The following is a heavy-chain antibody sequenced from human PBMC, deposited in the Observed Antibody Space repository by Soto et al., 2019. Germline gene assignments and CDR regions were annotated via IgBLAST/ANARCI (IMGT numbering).Heavy chain of an antibody. D-gene: IGHD3-10*01. CDR2: ISGSGGST. J-gene: IGHJ6*02. Sequence: EVQLLESGGGLVQPGGSLRLSCAASGFTFSSYAMSWVRQAPGKGLEWVSAISGSGGSTYYADSVKSRFTISRDNSKNTLYLQMNSLRAEDTAVYYCAKGGGGSYYYGMDVWGQGTTVTVSS. CDR3: AKGGGGSYYYGMDV. V-gene: IGHV3-23*01. CDR1: GFTFSSYA.